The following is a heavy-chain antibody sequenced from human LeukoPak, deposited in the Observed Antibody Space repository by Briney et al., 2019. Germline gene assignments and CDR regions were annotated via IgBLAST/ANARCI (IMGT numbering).Heavy chain of an antibody. CDR1: DHSISRDF. Sequence: SETLSLTCTASDHSISRDFWIWIRPPPGKGLEWIGYIRYSGRTEYNPSLKSRVTISIQTSKNQFSLKLTSVTAADTAIYYCARLPDVSGWPFDYWGQGILVTVSS. V-gene: IGHV4-59*01. CDR3: ARLPDVSGWPFDY. CDR2: IRYSGRT. J-gene: IGHJ4*02. D-gene: IGHD6-19*01.